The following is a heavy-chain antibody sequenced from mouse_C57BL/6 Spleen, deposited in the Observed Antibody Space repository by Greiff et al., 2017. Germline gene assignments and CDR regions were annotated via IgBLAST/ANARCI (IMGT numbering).Heavy chain of an antibody. CDR2: IDPETGGT. J-gene: IGHJ2*01. Sequence: VKLQQSGAELVRPGASVTLSCKASGYTFTDYEMHWVKQTPVHGLEWIGAIDPETGGTAYNQKFKGKAILTADKSSSTAYMELRSLTSEDSAVYYCTSPFITTVVALDYWGQGTTLTVSS. D-gene: IGHD1-1*01. V-gene: IGHV1-15*01. CDR3: TSPFITTVVALDY. CDR1: GYTFTDYE.